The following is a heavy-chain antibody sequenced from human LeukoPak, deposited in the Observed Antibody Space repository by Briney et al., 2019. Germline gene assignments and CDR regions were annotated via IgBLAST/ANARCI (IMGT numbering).Heavy chain of an antibody. CDR2: IYYSGST. CDR1: GGSISSYY. J-gene: IGHJ3*02. CDR3: ARASTYYYGSDPLGAFDI. V-gene: IGHV4-59*01. Sequence: PSETLSLTCTVSGGSISSYYWSWIRQPPGKGLEWIGYIYYSGSTNYNPSLKSRVTISVDTSKNQFSLKLSSVTAADTAVYYCARASTYYYGSDPLGAFDIWGQGTMVTVSS. D-gene: IGHD3-10*01.